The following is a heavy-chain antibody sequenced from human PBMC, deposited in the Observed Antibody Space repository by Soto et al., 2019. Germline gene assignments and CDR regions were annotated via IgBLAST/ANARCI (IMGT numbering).Heavy chain of an antibody. CDR1: GFTFSSFA. J-gene: IGHJ6*02. D-gene: IGHD4-17*01. V-gene: IGHV3-23*01. CDR3: ARGVLRTVTTDAGDYYYYDGMDV. CDR2: ISGDGIST. Sequence: EVQLLESGGGLEQPGGSLRPSCAVSGFTFSSFAMTWVRQAPGKGLEWVSGISGDGISTYYTDSVKGRFTISRDNSKNQLYLQMNSLRVEGKAVYLCARGVLRTVTTDAGDYYYYDGMDVWGQGTTVTVSS.